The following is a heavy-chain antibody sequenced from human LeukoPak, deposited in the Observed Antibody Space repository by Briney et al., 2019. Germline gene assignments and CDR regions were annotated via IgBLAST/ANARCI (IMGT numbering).Heavy chain of an antibody. Sequence: GGSLRLSCAASGFTFSNAWMRWVRQAPGKGLEWVGRIKSKTDGGTTDCAAPVKGRFTISRDDSKNTLYLQMNSLKTEDTAVYYCTTTPIERLWDSWGQGTLVTVSS. CDR3: TTTPIERLWDS. J-gene: IGHJ5*01. CDR1: GFTFSNAW. V-gene: IGHV3-15*01. D-gene: IGHD3-16*01. CDR2: IKSKTDGGTT.